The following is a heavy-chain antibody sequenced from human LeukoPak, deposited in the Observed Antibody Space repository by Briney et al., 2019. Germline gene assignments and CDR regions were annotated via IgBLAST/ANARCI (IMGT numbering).Heavy chain of an antibody. CDR1: GGSISSYY. D-gene: IGHD3-10*01. CDR2: IYTSGST. J-gene: IGHJ3*02. Sequence: PSETPSLTCTVSGGSISSYYWSWIRQPAGKGLEWIGRIYTSGSTNYNPSLKSRVTMSVDTSKNQFSLKLSSVTAADTAVYYCARGPYYGSLISSPREEAFDIWGQGTMVTVSS. CDR3: ARGPYYGSLISSPREEAFDI. V-gene: IGHV4-4*07.